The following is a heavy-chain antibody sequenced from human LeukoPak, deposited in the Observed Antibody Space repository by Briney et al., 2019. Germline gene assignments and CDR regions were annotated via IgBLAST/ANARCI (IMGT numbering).Heavy chain of an antibody. CDR3: ARLRQTSYNWNDP. V-gene: IGHV3-21*01. CDR1: GFTFSSYS. CDR2: ISSSSSYI. Sequence: TGGSLRLSCAASGFTFSSYSMNWVRQAPGKGLEWVSSISSSSSYIYYADSVKGRFTISRDNAKNSLYLQMNSLRAEDTAVYYCARLRQTSYNWNDPWGQGTLVTVSS. D-gene: IGHD3-16*01. J-gene: IGHJ5*02.